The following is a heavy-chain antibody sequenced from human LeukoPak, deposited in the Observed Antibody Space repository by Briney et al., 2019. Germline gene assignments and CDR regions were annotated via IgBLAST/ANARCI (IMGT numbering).Heavy chain of an antibody. CDR1: GFTVSSNY. V-gene: IGHV3-66*02. CDR2: IYSGGST. D-gene: IGHD6-19*01. CDR3: ASLSSRVGFDP. Sequence: GGSLRLSCAASGFTVSSNYMSWVRQAPGKGLEWVSVIYSGGSTCYADSVKGRFTISRDNSKNTLYLQMNSLRAEDTAVYYCASLSSRVGFDPWGQGTLVTVSS. J-gene: IGHJ5*02.